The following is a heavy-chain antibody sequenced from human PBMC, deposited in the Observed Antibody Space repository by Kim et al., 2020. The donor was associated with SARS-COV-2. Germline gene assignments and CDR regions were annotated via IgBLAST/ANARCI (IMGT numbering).Heavy chain of an antibody. CDR3: AKDLRGYYYDSSGYYGGLDV. D-gene: IGHD3-22*01. J-gene: IGHJ6*02. V-gene: IGHV3-23*01. Sequence: RFTITRDNSKNTLYLQMNSLRAEDTAVYYCAKDLRGYYYDSSGYYGGLDVWGQGTTVTVSS.